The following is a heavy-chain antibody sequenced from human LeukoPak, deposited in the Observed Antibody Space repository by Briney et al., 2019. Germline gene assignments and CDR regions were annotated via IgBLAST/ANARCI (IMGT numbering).Heavy chain of an antibody. CDR1: GGSISSYY. CDR3: ASGLYGSGRAWAFDI. CDR2: IYYSGST. Sequence: PSETLSLTCTVSGGSISSYYWSWIRQPPGKGLEWIGYIYYSGSTNYNPSLKSRVTILVDKSRNQFSLKLSSVSAADTAVYYCASGLYGSGRAWAFDIWGQGTMVTVSS. J-gene: IGHJ3*02. V-gene: IGHV4-59*12. D-gene: IGHD3-10*01.